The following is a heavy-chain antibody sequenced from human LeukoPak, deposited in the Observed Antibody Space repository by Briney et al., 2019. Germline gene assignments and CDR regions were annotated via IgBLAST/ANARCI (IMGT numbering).Heavy chain of an antibody. CDR3: AKYYGDRSYYFDY. V-gene: IGHV3-23*01. CDR1: GFTFSSYA. D-gene: IGHD4-17*01. Sequence: TGGSLRLSCAASGFTFSSYAMSWVRQAPGKGLEWVSAISGSGGSTYYADSVKGRFTISRDNSKNTLYLQMNSLRAEDTAVYYCAKYYGDRSYYFDYWGQGTLVTVSS. CDR2: ISGSGGST. J-gene: IGHJ4*02.